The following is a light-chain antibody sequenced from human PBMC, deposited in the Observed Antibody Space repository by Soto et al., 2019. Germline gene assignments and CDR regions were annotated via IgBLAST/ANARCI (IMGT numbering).Light chain of an antibody. CDR1: SSDVGGYNY. CDR3: SSYTSSSTLNV. J-gene: IGLJ1*01. CDR2: DVS. Sequence: QSVLTQPASVSGSPGQSITISCTGTSSDVGGYNYVSWYQQHPGKAPKLMIYDVSNRPSGVSNRFSGSKPGNTASLTIPGLQAEDEADYYCSSYTSSSTLNVFGTGTKVTVL. V-gene: IGLV2-14*01.